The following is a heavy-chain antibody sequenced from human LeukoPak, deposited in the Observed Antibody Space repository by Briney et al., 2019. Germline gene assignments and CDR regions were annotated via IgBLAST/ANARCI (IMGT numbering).Heavy chain of an antibody. CDR1: GYTLAELS. V-gene: IGHV7-4-1*02. CDR2: IGSNTGTP. Sequence: ASVKVSCKVSGYTLAELSMHWVRQAPGQGLDWMGYIGSNTGTPVYAQGFTGRFVFSWDTSVSTAYLQISSLKAEDTAVYFCARDRSSGSYDYWGQGTLVTVSS. D-gene: IGHD1-26*01. J-gene: IGHJ4*02. CDR3: ARDRSSGSYDY.